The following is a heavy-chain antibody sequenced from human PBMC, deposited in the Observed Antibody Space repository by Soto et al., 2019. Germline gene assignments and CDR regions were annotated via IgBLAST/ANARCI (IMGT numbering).Heavy chain of an antibody. Sequence: GGSLRLSCPSSSFSFLTSYMNWIRHPPGKGLEWVGYIISHSTYTDNADSVRGRFTISRDNSKYSLYLQMTGTRVEDSAVHFCAGGHKQPAAGGVAFHVSGQRTMV. CDR1: SFSFLTSY. CDR2: IISHSTYT. J-gene: IGHJ3*01. CDR3: AGGHKQPAAGGVAFHV. D-gene: IGHD2-2*01. V-gene: IGHV3-11*05.